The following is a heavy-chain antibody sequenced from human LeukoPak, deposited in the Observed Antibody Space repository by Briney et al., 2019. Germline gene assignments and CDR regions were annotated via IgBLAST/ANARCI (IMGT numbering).Heavy chain of an antibody. D-gene: IGHD3-10*01. CDR3: AKVTMVRGVIIITDY. CDR1: GYSFTSYW. J-gene: IGHJ4*02. Sequence: GESLKISCKGSGYSFTSYWIGWVRQMPGKGLEWMGIIYPGDSDTRYSPSFQGQVTISADKSISTAYLQWSSLKASDTAMYYCAKVTMVRGVIIITDYWGQGTLVTVSS. CDR2: IYPGDSDT. V-gene: IGHV5-51*01.